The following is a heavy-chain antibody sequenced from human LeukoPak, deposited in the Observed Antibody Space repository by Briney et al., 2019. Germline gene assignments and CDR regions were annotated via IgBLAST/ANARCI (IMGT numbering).Heavy chain of an antibody. J-gene: IGHJ4*02. V-gene: IGHV4-59*08. CDR2: NYYSGST. Sequence: SETLSLTCTVSGGSISSYYWSWIRQPPGKGLEWIGYNYYSGSTNYNPSLKSRVTISVDTSKNQFSLKLSSVTAADTALYYCARLSGSGSPLDYWGQGTLVTVSS. CDR3: ARLSGSGSPLDY. D-gene: IGHD3-10*01. CDR1: GGSISSYY.